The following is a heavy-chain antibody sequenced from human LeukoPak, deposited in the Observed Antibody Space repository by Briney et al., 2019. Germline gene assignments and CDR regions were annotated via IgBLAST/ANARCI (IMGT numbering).Heavy chain of an antibody. D-gene: IGHD3-3*01. Sequence: SETLSLTCAVYGGSFSGYYWSWIRQPPGKGLEWIGEINHSGSTNYNPSLKSRVTISVDTSKNQFSLKLSSVTAADTAVYYCARGFMGTYYYFWRGYRDYYYYYYMDVWGKGTTVTVSS. J-gene: IGHJ6*03. CDR2: INHSGST. CDR1: GGSFSGYY. CDR3: ARGFMGTYYYFWRGYRDYYYYYYMDV. V-gene: IGHV4-34*01.